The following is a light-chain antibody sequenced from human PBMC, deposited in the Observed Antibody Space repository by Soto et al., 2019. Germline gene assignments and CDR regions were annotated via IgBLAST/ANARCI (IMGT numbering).Light chain of an antibody. CDR2: EVS. CDR3: SSYAGNNSWV. J-gene: IGLJ2*01. Sequence: QSALTQPPSASGSPGQSVTISCTGTSSDVGGYNYVSWYQQYPGKAPKLMIYEVSKRPSGVPDRLSGSKSGNTASLTVSGLQAEDEDDYYCSSYAGNNSWVFGGGTTVTVL. CDR1: SSDVGGYNY. V-gene: IGLV2-8*01.